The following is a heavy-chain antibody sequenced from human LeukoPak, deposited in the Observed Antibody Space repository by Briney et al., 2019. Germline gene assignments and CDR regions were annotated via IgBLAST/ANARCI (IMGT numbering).Heavy chain of an antibody. J-gene: IGHJ4*02. CDR2: ISSSSSTI. CDR1: GFTFSSYS. V-gene: IGHV3-48*01. Sequence: PGGSLRLSCAASGFTFSSYSMNWVRQAPGKGLEWVSYISSSSSTIYYADSVKGRFTISRDNSKNTLYLQMNSLRAADTAVYYCAKDYLSEYYDILTGSGSLDYWGQGTLVTVSS. CDR3: AKDYLSEYYDILTGSGSLDY. D-gene: IGHD3-9*01.